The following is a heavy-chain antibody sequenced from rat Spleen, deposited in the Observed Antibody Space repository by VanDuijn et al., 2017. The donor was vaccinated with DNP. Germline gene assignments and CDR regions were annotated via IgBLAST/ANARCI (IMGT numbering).Heavy chain of an antibody. J-gene: IGHJ2*01. Sequence: EVKLVESGGGLVQPGRSLRLSCAASGFNFNDYWMGWVRQAPGKGLEWVASISPSGGSTYYRDSVKGRFTISRDNAKSTLYLQMDSLRSEDTATYYCTSNPHIRTAAPFDYWGQGVMVTVSS. CDR3: TSNPHIRTAAPFDY. V-gene: IGHV5-19*01. CDR2: ISPSGGST. D-gene: IGHD3-8*01. CDR1: GFNFNDYW.